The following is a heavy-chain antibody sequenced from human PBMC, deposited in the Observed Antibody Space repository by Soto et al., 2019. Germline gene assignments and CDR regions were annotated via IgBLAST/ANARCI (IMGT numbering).Heavy chain of an antibody. CDR1: GYTFTSYG. J-gene: IGHJ6*02. CDR3: ARSTIFGVVITNYYYYGMDV. V-gene: IGHV1-18*01. D-gene: IGHD3-3*01. CDR2: ISAYNGNT. Sequence: ASVKVSCKASGYTFTSYGISWVRQAPGQGLEWMGWISAYNGNTNYAQKLQGRVTMTTDTSTSTAYMELRSLRSDDTAVYYCARSTIFGVVITNYYYYGMDVWGQGTTVTVSS.